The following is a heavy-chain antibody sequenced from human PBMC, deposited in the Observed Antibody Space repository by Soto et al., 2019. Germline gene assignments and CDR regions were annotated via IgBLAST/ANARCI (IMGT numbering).Heavy chain of an antibody. CDR2: ISAYNGNT. J-gene: IGHJ4*02. CDR3: ARGEPIVGAASTFDY. CDR1: GFSFISNG. V-gene: IGHV1-18*04. Sequence: QAQLVQSGDEVRKPGASVKVSCEASGFSFISNGFSWVRQAPGQGLEWMGWISAYNGNTNYAQKFQGRVAMTTDTSTSTADMELRSLRSDDTAVYFCARGEPIVGAASTFDYWGQGTLVTVSS. D-gene: IGHD1-26*01.